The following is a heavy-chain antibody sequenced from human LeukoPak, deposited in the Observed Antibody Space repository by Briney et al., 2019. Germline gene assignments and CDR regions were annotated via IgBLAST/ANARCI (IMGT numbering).Heavy chain of an antibody. J-gene: IGHJ4*02. D-gene: IGHD3/OR15-3a*01. CDR2: ITGGGGTI. CDR1: GFTFSNYA. Sequence: GGSLRLSCAASGFTFSNYAMSWVRQAPGKGLEWVSGITGGGGTINYADSVKGRFTISRDNSKNTLYLQMNSLGAEDSAVYYCAKDSVAGDGFWDFDYWGQGTLVTVSS. V-gene: IGHV3-23*01. CDR3: AKDSVAGDGFWDFDY.